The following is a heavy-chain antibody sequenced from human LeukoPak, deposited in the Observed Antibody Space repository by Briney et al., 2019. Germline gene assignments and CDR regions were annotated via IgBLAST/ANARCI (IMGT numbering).Heavy chain of an antibody. Sequence: ASETLSLTCAVYGGSFSSYYWSWIRQPPGKGLEWIGYIYYSGSTNYNPSLKSRVTISVDTSKNRFSLKLRSVTAADTAVYYCARTTTVRGTYYMDVWGKGTTVTVSS. D-gene: IGHD3-10*01. J-gene: IGHJ6*03. CDR1: GGSFSSYY. CDR3: ARTTTVRGTYYMDV. V-gene: IGHV4-59*01. CDR2: IYYSGST.